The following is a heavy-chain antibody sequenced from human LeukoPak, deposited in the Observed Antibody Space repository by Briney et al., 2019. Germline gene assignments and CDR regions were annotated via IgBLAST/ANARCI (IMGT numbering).Heavy chain of an antibody. Sequence: GGSLRLSCAASGFTFSSYSMNWVRQAPGKGLEWVSSISSSSSYIYYADSVKGRFTISRGNAKNSLYLQMNSLRAEDTAVYYCARVRVRGPLWPPNYYGMDVWGKGTTVTVSS. V-gene: IGHV3-21*01. J-gene: IGHJ6*04. CDR1: GFTFSSYS. D-gene: IGHD3-10*01. CDR2: ISSSSSYI. CDR3: ARVRVRGPLWPPNYYGMDV.